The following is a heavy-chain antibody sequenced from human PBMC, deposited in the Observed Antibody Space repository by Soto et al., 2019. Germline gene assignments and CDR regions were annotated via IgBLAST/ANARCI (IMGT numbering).Heavy chain of an antibody. CDR1: GYTFTGYY. Sequence: ASVKVSCKASGYTFTGYYMHWVRQAPGQGLEWMGWINPNSGGTNYAQKFQGWVTMTRDTSISTAYMELSRLRSDDTAVYYCARERLDYYDSSGYPYYYGMDVWGQGTTVTVSS. CDR3: ARERLDYYDSSGYPYYYGMDV. V-gene: IGHV1-2*04. D-gene: IGHD3-22*01. J-gene: IGHJ6*02. CDR2: INPNSGGT.